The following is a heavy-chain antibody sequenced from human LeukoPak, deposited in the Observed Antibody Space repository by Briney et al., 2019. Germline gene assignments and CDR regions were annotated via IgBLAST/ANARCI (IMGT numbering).Heavy chain of an antibody. V-gene: IGHV1-2*02. CDR3: AREVVYCSITTCPLYGY. CDR2: VNPNSGGT. D-gene: IGHD2-2*01. J-gene: IGHJ4*02. CDR1: GYTFTGYY. Sequence: ASVKVSCKTSGYTFTGYYVHWVRQAPGQGLEWMGWVNPNSGGTNYAQKFQGRVTMTRDTSVSTSYMELSSLRSDDTAVYYCAREVVYCSITTCPLYGYWGQGTLVTVSS.